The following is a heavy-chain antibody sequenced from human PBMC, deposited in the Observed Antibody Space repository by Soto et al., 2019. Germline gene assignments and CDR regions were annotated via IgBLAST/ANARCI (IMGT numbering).Heavy chain of an antibody. CDR2: ISYDGSNK. J-gene: IGHJ4*02. CDR3: AKVVGPRSSGFLGDY. D-gene: IGHD6-6*01. Sequence: QVQLVESGGGVVQPGRSLRLSCAASGFTFSSYGMHWVRQAPGKGLEWVAVISYDGSNKYYADSVKGRFTISRDNSKNTLYLQMHSLRAEDTAVYYGAKVVGPRSSGFLGDYWGQGTLVTVSS. CDR1: GFTFSSYG. V-gene: IGHV3-30*18.